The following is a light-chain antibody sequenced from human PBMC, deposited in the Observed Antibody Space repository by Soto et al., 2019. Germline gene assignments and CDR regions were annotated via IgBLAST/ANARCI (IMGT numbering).Light chain of an antibody. CDR2: SSN. CDR1: NANIGNNK. CDR3: CSYAGSYTYV. V-gene: IGLV1-44*01. J-gene: IGLJ1*01. Sequence: QSVLTQPPSASTTPGQKVTISCSGSNANIGNNKVNWYQQLPGTAPKLLIYSSNQRPSGVPDRFSGSKAGTSASLAISGLQSEDEANYYCCSYAGSYTYVFGTGTKLTVL.